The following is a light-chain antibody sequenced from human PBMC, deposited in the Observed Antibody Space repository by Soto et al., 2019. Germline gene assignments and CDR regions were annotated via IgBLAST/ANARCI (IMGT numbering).Light chain of an antibody. V-gene: IGLV2-8*01. CDR2: GVS. J-gene: IGLJ2*01. CDR1: SSDIGDYNY. CDR3: SLYVGNNNLV. Sequence: QSALTQPPSASGSPGQSVTVSCTGTSSDIGDYNYVSWYQQHPGKAPKLMIYGVSKRPSGVPDRFSGSKSGNTASLTVSGLQADDEADYYCSLYVGNNNLVFGGGTKLTVL.